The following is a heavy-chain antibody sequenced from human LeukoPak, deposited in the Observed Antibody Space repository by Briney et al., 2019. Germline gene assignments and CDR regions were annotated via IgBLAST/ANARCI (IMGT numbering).Heavy chain of an antibody. J-gene: IGHJ4*02. V-gene: IGHV3-30*18. D-gene: IGHD3-22*01. Sequence: GGSLRLSCAASGFTFSSFGIHWVRQAPGKGLEWVASISNDGRNKYYVDSVEGRFTISRDNSRNTLYLQMNSLRAEDTAVYYCVEAGGYDSSGYYYYLDYWGQGTLVTVSS. CDR3: VEAGGYDSSGYYYYLDY. CDR1: GFTFSSFG. CDR2: ISNDGRNK.